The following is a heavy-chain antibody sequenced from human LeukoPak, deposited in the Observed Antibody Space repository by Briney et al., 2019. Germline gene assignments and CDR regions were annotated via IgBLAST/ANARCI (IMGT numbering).Heavy chain of an antibody. CDR1: GGSITNSNW. CDR3: ARDWGITIFGVVTGYYMDV. CDR2: IYHSGST. J-gene: IGHJ6*03. Sequence: SGTLSLTCTVSGGSITNSNWWSWVRQPPGKGLEWIGYIYHSGSTYYNPSLKSRVTISVDRSKNQFSLKLSSVTAADTAVYYCARDWGITIFGVVTGYYMDVWGKGTTVTVSS. V-gene: IGHV4-4*02. D-gene: IGHD3-3*01.